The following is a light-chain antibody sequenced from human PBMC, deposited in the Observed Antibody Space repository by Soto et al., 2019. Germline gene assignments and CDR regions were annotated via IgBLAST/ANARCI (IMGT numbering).Light chain of an antibody. CDR3: MQARQTPFT. J-gene: IGKJ3*01. V-gene: IGKV2-28*01. CDR1: QSLLYSNGYNY. Sequence: DVVMTQSPLSLPVTPGEPASISCRSSQSLLYSNGYNYLDWYLQKPGQSPQLLIYLGSYRASGVPDRFSGSGSGTDFTLKISRVEAEDVGVYYCMQARQTPFTFGPGTKVEIK. CDR2: LGS.